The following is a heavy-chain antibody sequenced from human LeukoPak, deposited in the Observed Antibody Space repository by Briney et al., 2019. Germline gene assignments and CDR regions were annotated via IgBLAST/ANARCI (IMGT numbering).Heavy chain of an antibody. V-gene: IGHV1-2*06. CDR1: GYTFTGYY. Sequence: ASVKVSCKASGYTFTGYYVHWVRQAPGQGLELMGRINPNSGGTNYAQKFQGRVTMTRDTSISTAYMELSRLRSDDTAVYYCASLPKSFQGVDYWGQGTLVTVSS. D-gene: IGHD2-8*01. J-gene: IGHJ4*02. CDR2: INPNSGGT. CDR3: ASLPKSFQGVDY.